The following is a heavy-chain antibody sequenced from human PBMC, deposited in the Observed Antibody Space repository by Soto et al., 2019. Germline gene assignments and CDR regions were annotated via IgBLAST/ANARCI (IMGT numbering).Heavy chain of an antibody. CDR2: ISAYNGNT. Sequence: QVQLVQSGAEVKKPGASVKVCCKASGYTFTSYGISWVRQAPGQGLEWMGWISAYNGNTNYAQKLQGRVTMTTDTSTSTAYMELRSLRSDDTAVYYCARDPKGYCTNGVCYTGWFDPWGQGTLVTVSS. V-gene: IGHV1-18*01. CDR1: GYTFTSYG. CDR3: ARDPKGYCTNGVCYTGWFDP. D-gene: IGHD2-8*01. J-gene: IGHJ5*02.